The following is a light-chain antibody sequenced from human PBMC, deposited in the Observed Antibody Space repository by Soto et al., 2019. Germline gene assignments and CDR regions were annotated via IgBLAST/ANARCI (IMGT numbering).Light chain of an antibody. CDR1: QSVVSSH. Sequence: EIVLTQSPGTLSLSPGETATLSCRASQSVVSSHLAWYQQKPGQAPRLLIYGVSSRATGIPDRFSGSGSGTDFTLSISGLEPEDLAVNYCQQYESAPKAFGQGSKVDI. CDR2: GVS. CDR3: QQYESAPKA. J-gene: IGKJ1*01. V-gene: IGKV3-20*01.